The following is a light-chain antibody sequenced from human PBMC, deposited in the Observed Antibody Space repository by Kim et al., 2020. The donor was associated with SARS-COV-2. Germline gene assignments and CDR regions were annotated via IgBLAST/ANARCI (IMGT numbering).Light chain of an antibody. J-gene: IGKJ2*01. CDR3: QQAERFPYA. V-gene: IGKV1-12*02. CDR2: AAS. CDR1: ESINRW. Sequence: DFQMTQSPSYVSASVGDRVTITCRASESINRWLAWYQQKPGKVPKLVIYAASSLQSGVPSRFSGSGSGTDFTLTISSLQPEDFATYYCQQAERFPYAFGQGTKLEIK.